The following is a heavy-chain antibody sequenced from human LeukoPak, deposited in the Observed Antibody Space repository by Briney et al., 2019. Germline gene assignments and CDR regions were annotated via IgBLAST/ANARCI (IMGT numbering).Heavy chain of an antibody. V-gene: IGHV4-38-2*01. D-gene: IGHD5-12*01. Sequence: PSETLSLTCAVSGYSNSSGYYWGWIRQPPGKGLEWIGSIYHSGSTYYNPSLKSRVTISVDTSKNQFSLKLSSVTAADTAVYYCARADSGYDFHYWGQGTLVTVSS. CDR1: GYSNSSGYY. J-gene: IGHJ4*02. CDR3: ARADSGYDFHY. CDR2: IYHSGST.